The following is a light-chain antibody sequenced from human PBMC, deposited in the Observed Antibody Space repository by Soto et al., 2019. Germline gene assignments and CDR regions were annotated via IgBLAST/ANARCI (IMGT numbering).Light chain of an antibody. V-gene: IGKV1-39*01. CDR2: AAS. CDR1: RTIASY. CDR3: QQSYTTAALS. Sequence: DIQMTQSPSSLSASDGDRVSITCRVSRTIASYVNWYQQKPGKAPYLLIYAASSLQPGVPSRFSGSGSGTDFTLTISSLQPEDFATYYCQQSYTTAALSFGGGTKVDIK. J-gene: IGKJ4*01.